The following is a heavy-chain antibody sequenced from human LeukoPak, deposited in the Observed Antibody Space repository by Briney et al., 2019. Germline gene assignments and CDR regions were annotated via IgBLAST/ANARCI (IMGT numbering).Heavy chain of an antibody. J-gene: IGHJ3*02. CDR2: IKSGGNT. CDR3: ASPYCGGDCYSNSNAFDI. V-gene: IGHV3-66*01. Sequence: PGGSLRLSCVASGLTFSDAWMSWVRQAPGKGLEWVGRIKSGGNTYYADSVKGRFTISRDNSKNTLYLQMNSLRAEDTAVYYCASPYCGGDCYSNSNAFDIWGQGTMVTVSS. CDR1: GLTFSDAW. D-gene: IGHD2-21*02.